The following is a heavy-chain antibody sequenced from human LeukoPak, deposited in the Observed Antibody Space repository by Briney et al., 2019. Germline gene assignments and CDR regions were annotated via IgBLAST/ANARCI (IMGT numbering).Heavy chain of an antibody. CDR3: ARLPLIAAAKGAFDI. D-gene: IGHD6-13*01. CDR1: GGSISSYY. CDR2: IYTSGST. Sequence: PSETLSLTCTVSGGSISSYYWSWIRQPAGKGLEWIGRIYTSGSTNYNPSLKSRVTMSVDTSKNQFSLKLSSVTAADTAVYYCARLPLIAAAKGAFDIWGQGTMVTVSS. J-gene: IGHJ3*02. V-gene: IGHV4-4*07.